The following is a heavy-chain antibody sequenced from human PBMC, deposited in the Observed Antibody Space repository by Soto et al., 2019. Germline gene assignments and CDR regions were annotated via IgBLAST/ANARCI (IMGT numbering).Heavy chain of an antibody. V-gene: IGHV4-34*01. CDR3: ARGRITPKRRGAFDI. CDR2: INHSGST. Sequence: QVQLQQWGAGLLKPSETLSLTCAVYGGSFSGYYWSWIRQPPGKGLEWIGEINHSGSTNYNPSLKSGVTISVDTSKNQFSLKLSSVTAADTAVYYCARGRITPKRRGAFDIWGQGTMVTVSS. CDR1: GGSFSGYY. D-gene: IGHD3-10*01. J-gene: IGHJ3*02.